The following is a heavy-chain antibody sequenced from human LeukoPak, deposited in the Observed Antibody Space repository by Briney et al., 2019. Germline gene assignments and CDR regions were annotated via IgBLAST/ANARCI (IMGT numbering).Heavy chain of an antibody. Sequence: GSLRLSCIASGLAFSDSGMSWIRQPPGKGLEWIGYIYYSGSTNYNPSLKSRVTISVDTSKNQFSLKLSSVTAADTAVYYCARTYCSGGSCYYFDYWGQGTLVTVSS. V-gene: IGHV4-59*01. D-gene: IGHD2-15*01. CDR1: GLAFSDSG. CDR2: IYYSGST. CDR3: ARTYCSGGSCYYFDY. J-gene: IGHJ4*02.